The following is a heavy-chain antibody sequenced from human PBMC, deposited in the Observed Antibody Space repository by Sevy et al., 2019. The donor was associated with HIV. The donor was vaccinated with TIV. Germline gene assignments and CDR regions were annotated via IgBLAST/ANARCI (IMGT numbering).Heavy chain of an antibody. D-gene: IGHD2-21*02. Sequence: GGSLRLSCAGSGFTFSSYDMHWVRQAPGKGLEWVAVTSHVGKYNNYADSVKVRFTISRDNFKNTLYLQMNSLRVEDTAVYFCARLFSCGGDCYYLDYWGQGALVTVSS. CDR2: TSHVGKYN. CDR3: ARLFSCGGDCYYLDY. CDR1: GFTFSSYD. J-gene: IGHJ4*02. V-gene: IGHV3-30*04.